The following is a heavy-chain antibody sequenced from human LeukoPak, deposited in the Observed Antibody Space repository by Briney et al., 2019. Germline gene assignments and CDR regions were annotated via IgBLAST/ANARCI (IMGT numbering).Heavy chain of an antibody. V-gene: IGHV1-3*01. CDR1: GYTFTSYA. D-gene: IGHD3-10*01. J-gene: IGHJ6*02. CDR2: INAGNGNT. CDR3: ARDEQITMVRGVIPSSGMDV. Sequence: ASVKVSCKASGYTFTSYAMHWVRQAPGQRLEWMEWINAGNGNTKYSQKFQGRVTITRDTSASTAYMELSSLRSEDTAVNYCARDEQITMVRGVIPSSGMDVWGQGTTVTVSS.